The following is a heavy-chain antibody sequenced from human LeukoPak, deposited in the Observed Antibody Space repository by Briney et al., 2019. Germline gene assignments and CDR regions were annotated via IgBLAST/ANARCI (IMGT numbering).Heavy chain of an antibody. D-gene: IGHD5-12*01. J-gene: IGHJ4*02. CDR1: GGSISSGDYY. V-gene: IGHV4-30-4*01. Sequence: LSEPLSLTCTVSGGSISSGDYYWSWIRQPPGKGLEWIEYIYYSGSTYYNPSLKSRVTISVDTSKNQFSLKLSSVTAADTAVYYCARSGYDAHMDCWGQGTLVTVSS. CDR2: IYYSGST. CDR3: ARSGYDAHMDC.